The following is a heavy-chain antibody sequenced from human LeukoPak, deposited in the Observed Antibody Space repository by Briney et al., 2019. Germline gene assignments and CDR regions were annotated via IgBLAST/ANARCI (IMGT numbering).Heavy chain of an antibody. V-gene: IGHV3-21*01. D-gene: IGHD1-1*01. J-gene: IGHJ4*02. Sequence: GGSLRLSCAASGFTFSSYSTNWVRQAPGKGLEWVSSISSSSSYIYYADSVKGRFTISRDNAKNSLYLQMNSLRAEDTAVYYCARASTIGTSFDYWGQGTLSPSPQ. CDR1: GFTFSSYS. CDR3: ARASTIGTSFDY. CDR2: ISSSSSYI.